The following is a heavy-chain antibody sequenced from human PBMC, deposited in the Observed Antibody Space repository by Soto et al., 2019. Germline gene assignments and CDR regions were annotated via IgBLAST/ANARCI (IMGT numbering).Heavy chain of an antibody. D-gene: IGHD6-6*01. CDR2: ISYDGSEK. CDR1: GFTFNTYG. V-gene: IGHV3-30*03. CDR3: VEGAARRGYYYYGMDV. Sequence: GGSLRLSCAASGFTFNTYGMHWVRQAPGKGLEWVAVISYDGSEKYYVDSVKGRFTISKDNSKNTLYLQMNSLRSEDTAVYYCVEGAARRGYYYYGMDVWGQGTTVTVSS. J-gene: IGHJ6*02.